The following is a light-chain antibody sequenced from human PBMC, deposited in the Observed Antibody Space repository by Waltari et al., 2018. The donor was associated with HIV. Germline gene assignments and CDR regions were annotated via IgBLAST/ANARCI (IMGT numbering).Light chain of an antibody. CDR2: DVT. J-gene: IGLJ2*01. V-gene: IGLV2-14*03. Sequence: QSALTQPASVSGSPGQSITISCSATSSDISTYDFVSWYKKHPAKAPKLLIYDVTARPSGVSRRFSGSKSGSTASLTISSIQADDEADYYCSSYTTSNTVVFGPGTKLSVL. CDR3: SSYTTSNTVV. CDR1: SSDISTYDF.